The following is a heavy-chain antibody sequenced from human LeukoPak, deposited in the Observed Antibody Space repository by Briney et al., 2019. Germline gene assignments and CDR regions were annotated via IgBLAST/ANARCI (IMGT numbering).Heavy chain of an antibody. J-gene: IGHJ4*02. D-gene: IGHD2-21*02. Sequence: SETLSLTCTVSGGSISSYYWSWIRQPPGKGLEWIGYIYYSGSTNYNPSLKGRVTISVDTSKNQFSLKLSSVTAADTAVYYCARDLGGGDFPAGYYFDYWGQGTLVTVSS. CDR1: GGSISSYY. CDR2: IYYSGST. CDR3: ARDLGGGDFPAGYYFDY. V-gene: IGHV4-59*01.